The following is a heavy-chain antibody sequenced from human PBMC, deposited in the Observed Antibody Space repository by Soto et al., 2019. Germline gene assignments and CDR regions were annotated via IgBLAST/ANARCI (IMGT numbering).Heavy chain of an antibody. CDR1: GFTFSSYA. CDR3: AKDSSIGFWSGYLNYYYYYMDV. D-gene: IGHD3-3*01. CDR2: ISGSGGST. J-gene: IGHJ6*03. V-gene: IGHV3-23*01. Sequence: GGSLRLSCAASGFTFSSYAMSWVRQAPGKGLEWVSAISGSGGSTYYADSVKGRFTISRDNSKNTLYLQMNSLRAEDTAVYYCAKDSSIGFWSGYLNYYYYYMDVWGKGTTVTVSS.